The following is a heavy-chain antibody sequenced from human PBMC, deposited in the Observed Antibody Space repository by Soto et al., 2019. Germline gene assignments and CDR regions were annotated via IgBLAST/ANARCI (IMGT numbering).Heavy chain of an antibody. Sequence: GESLKISCEASGYFFPNYWIAWVRQLPGKGLEWMGILYPSDSDIRYSPSFQGQVTISADNSIGTAYMELSSLRSEDTAVYYCAASPPERYYDHGTNWGQGTLVTVSS. CDR3: AASPPERYYDHGTN. D-gene: IGHD3-3*01. V-gene: IGHV5-51*01. J-gene: IGHJ4*02. CDR2: LYPSDSDI. CDR1: GYFFPNYW.